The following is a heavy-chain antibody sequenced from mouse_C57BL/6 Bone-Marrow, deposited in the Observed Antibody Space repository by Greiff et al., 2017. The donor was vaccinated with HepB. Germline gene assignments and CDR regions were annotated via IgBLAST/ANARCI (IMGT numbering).Heavy chain of an antibody. CDR2: ISNGGGST. CDR3: ARRGYLWYFDV. CDR1: GFTFSDYY. Sequence: EVHLVESGGGLVQPGGSLKLSCAASGFTFSDYYMYWVRQTPEKRLEWVAYISNGGGSTYYPDTVKGRFTISRDNAKNTLYLQMSRLKSEDTAMYYCARRGYLWYFDVWGTGTTVTVSS. D-gene: IGHD2-2*01. J-gene: IGHJ1*03. V-gene: IGHV5-12*01.